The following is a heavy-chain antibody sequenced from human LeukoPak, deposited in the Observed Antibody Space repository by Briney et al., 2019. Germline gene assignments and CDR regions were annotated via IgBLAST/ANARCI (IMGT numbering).Heavy chain of an antibody. D-gene: IGHD5-24*01. CDR3: ATWLQMHF. CDR1: GGSIRGSDFY. CDR2: IYSTGST. Sequence: PSETLSLTCTVSGGSIRGSDFYWGWLRQPPGKGLEWIGTIYSTGSTYYNASLKSRVTISVDTSKNQFSLRLTSVTAADTAVYYCATWLQMHFWGQGTLVTVSS. J-gene: IGHJ4*02. V-gene: IGHV4-39*07.